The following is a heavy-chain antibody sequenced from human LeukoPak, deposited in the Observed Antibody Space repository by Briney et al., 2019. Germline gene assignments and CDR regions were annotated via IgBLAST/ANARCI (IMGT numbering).Heavy chain of an antibody. Sequence: PSETLSLTCTVSGGSISSYYWSWIRQPPGKGLEWIGYIYYSGSTNYNPSLKSRVTISVDTSKNQFSLKLSSVTAADTAVYYCAREGQLVRGDYWGQGTLVTVSS. CDR2: IYYSGST. CDR1: GGSISSYY. CDR3: AREGQLVRGDY. J-gene: IGHJ4*02. D-gene: IGHD6-6*01. V-gene: IGHV4-59*12.